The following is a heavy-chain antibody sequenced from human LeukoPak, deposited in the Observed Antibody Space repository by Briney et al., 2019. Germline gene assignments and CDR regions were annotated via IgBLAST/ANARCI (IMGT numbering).Heavy chain of an antibody. V-gene: IGHV4-59*06. CDR2: IYYSGST. CDR1: GGSISSYY. Sequence: SETLSLTCTVSGGSISSYYWSWIRQPPGKGLEWIGYIYYSGSTYYNPSLESRVTISVDTSKNQFSLNLNSVTAADTAVYFCARAETGTCQNWGQGTLVTVSS. D-gene: IGHD3-9*01. J-gene: IGHJ4*02. CDR3: ARAETGTCQN.